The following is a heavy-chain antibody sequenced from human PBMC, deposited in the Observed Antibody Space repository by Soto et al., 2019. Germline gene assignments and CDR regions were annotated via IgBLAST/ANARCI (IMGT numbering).Heavy chain of an antibody. Sequence: SETLSLTCTVSGGSISSYYWSWIRQPPGKGLEWIGYIYYSGSTNYNPSLKSRVTISVDTSKNQFSLKLSSVTAADTAVYYCARVVGVVIKFFDYWGQGTLVTAPQ. CDR3: ARVVGVVIKFFDY. D-gene: IGHD3-3*01. V-gene: IGHV4-59*01. CDR1: GGSISSYY. CDR2: IYYSGST. J-gene: IGHJ4*02.